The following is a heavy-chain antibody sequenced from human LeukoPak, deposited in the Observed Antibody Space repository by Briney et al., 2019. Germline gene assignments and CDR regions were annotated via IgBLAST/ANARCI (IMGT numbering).Heavy chain of an antibody. CDR3: ARHSSGSYYTILYYYYYYMDV. Sequence: SETLSLTCAVSGYSISSGCYWGWIRQPPGKGLEWIGSIYHSGSTYYNPSLKSRVTISVDTSKNQFSLKLSSVTAADTAVYYCARHSSGSYYTILYYYYYYMDVWGKGTTVTVSS. V-gene: IGHV4-38-2*01. J-gene: IGHJ6*03. D-gene: IGHD3-10*01. CDR2: IYHSGST. CDR1: GYSISSGCY.